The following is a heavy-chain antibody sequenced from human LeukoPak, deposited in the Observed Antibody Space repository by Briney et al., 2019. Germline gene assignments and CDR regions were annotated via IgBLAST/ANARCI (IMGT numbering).Heavy chain of an antibody. Sequence: SETLSLTCAVYGGSFSGYYWSWIRQPPGKGLEWIGEINHSGSTNYNPSLKSRVTISVDTSKNQFSLKLSSVTAADTAVYYRARIPIYDSSGPGRKPIDYWGQGTLVTVSS. J-gene: IGHJ4*02. CDR2: INHSGST. D-gene: IGHD3-22*01. CDR1: GGSFSGYY. V-gene: IGHV4-34*01. CDR3: ARIPIYDSSGPGRKPIDY.